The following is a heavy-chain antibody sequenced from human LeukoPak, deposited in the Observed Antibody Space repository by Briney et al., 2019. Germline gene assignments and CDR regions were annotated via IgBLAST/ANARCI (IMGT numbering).Heavy chain of an antibody. D-gene: IGHD4-23*01. CDR1: GFTFSDYG. CDR3: TRRDGDNDRGFDY. CDR2: IWYDGSKK. J-gene: IGHJ4*02. V-gene: IGHV3-33*01. Sequence: GTSLRLSCAASGFTFSDYGMHWVRQAPGKGLEWMAVIWYDGSKKYYADSVKGRFTISRDNSKNTLYLQMNSLRAEDTAVYYCTRRDGDNDRGFDYWGQETLVTVSS.